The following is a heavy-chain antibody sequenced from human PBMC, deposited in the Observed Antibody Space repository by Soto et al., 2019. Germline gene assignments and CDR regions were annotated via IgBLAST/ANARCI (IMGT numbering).Heavy chain of an antibody. J-gene: IGHJ5*02. V-gene: IGHV4-34*01. Sequence: SETLSLTCAVYGGSFSGYYWSWIRQPPGKGLEWIGEINHSGSTNYNPSLKSRATISVDTSKNQFSLKLSSVTAADTAVYYCARGRSSYYGSGSYVAYWFDPWGQGTLVTVSS. D-gene: IGHD3-10*01. CDR1: GGSFSGYY. CDR3: ARGRSSYYGSGSYVAYWFDP. CDR2: INHSGST.